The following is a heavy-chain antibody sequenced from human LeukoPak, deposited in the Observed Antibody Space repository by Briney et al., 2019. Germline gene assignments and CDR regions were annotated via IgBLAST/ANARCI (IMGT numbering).Heavy chain of an antibody. D-gene: IGHD6-19*01. J-gene: IGHJ4*02. Sequence: PGGSLGLSCAASGFTFDDYAMHWVRQAPGKGLEWVSGISWNSGSIGYADSVKGRFTISRDNAKNSLYLQMNSLRAEDTALYYCAKDARVGSGWYYFDYWGQGTLVTVSS. V-gene: IGHV3-9*01. CDR1: GFTFDDYA. CDR2: ISWNSGSI. CDR3: AKDARVGSGWYYFDY.